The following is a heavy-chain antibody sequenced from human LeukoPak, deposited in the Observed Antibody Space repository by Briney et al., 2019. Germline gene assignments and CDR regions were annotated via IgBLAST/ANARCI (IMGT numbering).Heavy chain of an antibody. CDR1: GYTFTSYD. CDR2: MNPNSGNT. CDR3: ARGLRVRTGTIYHYYYMDV. Sequence: ASVKVSCKASGYTFTSYDINWVRQATGQGLEWMGWMNPNSGNTGYAQKFQGRVTITRNTSISTAYMKLSSLRSEDTAVYYCARGLRVRTGTIYHYYYMDVWGKGTTVTVSS. D-gene: IGHD1-7*01. J-gene: IGHJ6*03. V-gene: IGHV1-8*03.